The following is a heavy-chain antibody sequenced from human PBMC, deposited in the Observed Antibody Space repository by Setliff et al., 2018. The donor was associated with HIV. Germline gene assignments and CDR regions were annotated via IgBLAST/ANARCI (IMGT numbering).Heavy chain of an antibody. J-gene: IGHJ6*03. CDR2: IIPIFGTA. D-gene: IGHD3-3*01. CDR3: ARGEKRFLEWLPLDYYYYYYMDV. Sequence: WASVKVSCKASGGTFSGYAISWVRQAPGQGLELMGGIIPIFGTANYAQKFQGRVTIAADESTSTAYMELSSLRSEDTAVYYCARGEKRFLEWLPLDYYYYYYMDVWGKGITVTV. CDR1: GGTFSGYA. V-gene: IGHV1-69*13.